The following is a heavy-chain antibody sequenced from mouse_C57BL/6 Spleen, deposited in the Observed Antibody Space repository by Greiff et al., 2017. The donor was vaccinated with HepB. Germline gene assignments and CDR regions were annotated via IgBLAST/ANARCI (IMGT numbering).Heavy chain of an antibody. Sequence: VQLQQSGAELVKPGASVKLSCKASGYTFTSYWMQWVKQRPGQGLEWIGEIDPSDSYTNYNQKFKGKATLTVDTSSSTAYMQLSSLTSEDSAVYYCAWFAYWGQGTLVTVSA. CDR2: IDPSDSYT. V-gene: IGHV1-50*01. J-gene: IGHJ3*01. CDR3: AWFAY. CDR1: GYTFTSYW.